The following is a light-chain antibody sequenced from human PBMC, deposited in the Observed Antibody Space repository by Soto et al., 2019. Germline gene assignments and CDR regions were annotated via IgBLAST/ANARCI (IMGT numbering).Light chain of an antibody. CDR1: SSDVGSYNL. CDR3: CSYAGISTPVL. Sequence: QSALTQPASVSGSPGQSITISCTGTSSDVGSYNLVSWYQQHPGKAPKLMIYEVTKRPSGVSSRFSGSKSGDTASLTISGLQAEDEADYHCCSYAGISTPVLFGGGTKVTVL. J-gene: IGLJ2*01. V-gene: IGLV2-23*02. CDR2: EVT.